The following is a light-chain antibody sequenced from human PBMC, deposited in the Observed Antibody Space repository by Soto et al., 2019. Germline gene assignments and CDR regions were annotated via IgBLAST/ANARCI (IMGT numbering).Light chain of an antibody. V-gene: IGLV3-21*04. CDR3: QVWDSSSDHRGV. CDR2: YDS. CDR1: NIGSKS. J-gene: IGLJ2*01. Sequence: SYELTQPPSVSVAPGKTARITCGGNNIGSKSVHWYQQKPGQAPVLVIYYDSDRPSGIHERFSGSNSGNTATLTISRVEAGDEADYYCQVWDSSSDHRGVFGGGTKLTVL.